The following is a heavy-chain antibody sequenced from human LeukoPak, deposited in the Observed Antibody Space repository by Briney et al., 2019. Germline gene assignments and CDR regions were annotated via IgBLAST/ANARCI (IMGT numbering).Heavy chain of an antibody. J-gene: IGHJ5*02. Sequence: GRSLRLSCAASGFTFRDYYRNWVRQAPGKGLEWVALISNDGGIKYHGDSVRGRFTPSRDNSENTLFLEMNSLRPEDTAVYYCAKAAEQMTLRWVMASWGQGTLVTVSS. CDR3: AKAAEQMTLRWVMAS. CDR1: GFTFRDYY. V-gene: IGHV3-30*18. D-gene: IGHD4-23*01. CDR2: ISNDGGIK.